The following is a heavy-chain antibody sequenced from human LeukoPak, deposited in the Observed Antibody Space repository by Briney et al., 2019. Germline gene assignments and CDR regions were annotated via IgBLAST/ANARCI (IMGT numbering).Heavy chain of an antibody. CDR3: AGDDGDTDY. Sequence: ASVKVSCKASGYTFTSYGISWVRQAPGQGLEWMGGIIPIFGTANYAQKFQGRVTITADESTSTAYMELSSLRSEDTAVYYCAGDDGDTDYWGQGTLVTVSS. CDR1: GYTFTSYG. D-gene: IGHD4-17*01. V-gene: IGHV1-69*13. CDR2: IIPIFGTA. J-gene: IGHJ4*02.